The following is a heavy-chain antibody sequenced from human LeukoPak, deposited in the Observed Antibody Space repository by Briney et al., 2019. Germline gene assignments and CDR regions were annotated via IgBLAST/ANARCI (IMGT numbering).Heavy chain of an antibody. D-gene: IGHD1-26*01. V-gene: IGHV4-34*01. CDR2: INHSGST. J-gene: IGHJ4*02. Sequence: SETLSLTCAVYGGSFSGYYWSWIRQPPGKGLEWIGEINHSGSTNYNPSLKSRVTISVDTSKNQFSLKLSSVTAADTAVYYCARGRVRIVGATTPFDYRGQGTLVTVSS. CDR1: GGSFSGYY. CDR3: ARGRVRIVGATTPFDY.